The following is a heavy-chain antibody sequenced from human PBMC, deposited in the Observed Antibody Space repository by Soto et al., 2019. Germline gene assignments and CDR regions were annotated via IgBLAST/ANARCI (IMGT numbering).Heavy chain of an antibody. V-gene: IGHV3-48*02. J-gene: IGHJ4*02. D-gene: IGHD6-19*01. CDR2: ISSSSSTI. CDR3: ASLVQAGWDY. Sequence: EVPLVESGGGLVQPGGSLRLSCAASGFTFRSYSMNWVRQAPGKGLKWVSYISSSSSTIYYADSVKGRFTISRDNAKNSLYLQMNSLRDEDTAVYYCASLVQAGWDYWGQGTLVTVSS. CDR1: GFTFRSYS.